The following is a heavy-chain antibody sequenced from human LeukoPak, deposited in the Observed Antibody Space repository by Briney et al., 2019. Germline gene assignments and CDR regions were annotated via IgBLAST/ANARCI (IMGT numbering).Heavy chain of an antibody. Sequence: PGRSLRLSCAASGFTFSSYSMNWVRQAPGKGLEWVSHITASGTAMFYADSVKGRFTISRDNAKNSLYLQMNSLRDEDTAVYYCASSESYRFDYWGQGTLVTVSS. J-gene: IGHJ4*02. V-gene: IGHV3-48*02. CDR1: GFTFSSYS. D-gene: IGHD1-26*01. CDR3: ASSESYRFDY. CDR2: ITASGTAM.